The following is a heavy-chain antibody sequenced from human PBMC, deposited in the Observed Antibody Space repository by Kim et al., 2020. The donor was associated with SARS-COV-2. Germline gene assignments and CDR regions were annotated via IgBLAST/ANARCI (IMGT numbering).Heavy chain of an antibody. J-gene: IGHJ4*02. V-gene: IGHV3-30*04. CDR2: ISYDGSNK. Sequence: GGSLRLSCAASGFTFSSYAMHWVRQAPGKGLEWVAVISYDGSNKYYADSVKGRFTISRDNSKNTLYLQMNSLRAEDTAVYYCARDHVVVGTFDYWGQGT. D-gene: IGHD3-22*01. CDR1: GFTFSSYA. CDR3: ARDHVVVGTFDY.